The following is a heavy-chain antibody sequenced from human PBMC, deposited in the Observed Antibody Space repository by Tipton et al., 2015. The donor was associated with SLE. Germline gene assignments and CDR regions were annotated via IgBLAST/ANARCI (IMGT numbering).Heavy chain of an antibody. D-gene: IGHD3-10*01. CDR3: ARDWIMVPGVIRYYAMDV. V-gene: IGHV4-61*02. CDR1: GGSISSGSYY. CDR2: IYTSGST. J-gene: IGHJ6*02. Sequence: TLSLTCTVSGGSISSGSYYWSWIRQPAGKGLEWIGRIYTSGSTNYNPSLKSRVTISVDMSKNQFSLKLSSVTAADTAVYYCARDWIMVPGVIRYYAMDVWGQGTTVTVSS.